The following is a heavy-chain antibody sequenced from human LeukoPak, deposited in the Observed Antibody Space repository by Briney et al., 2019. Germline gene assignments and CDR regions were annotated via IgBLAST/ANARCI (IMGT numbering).Heavy chain of an antibody. Sequence: GESLKISCKGSGYRFTTYWIGWVRQMPGKGLEWMGIIYPGDSDTRYSPSFQGQVTISADKSIRTAYMQWSSLKASDTAMYYCARPRDLGDTAMAVGAVDIWGQGTMVTVSS. CDR2: IYPGDSDT. D-gene: IGHD5-18*01. V-gene: IGHV5-51*01. CDR1: GYRFTTYW. CDR3: ARPRDLGDTAMAVGAVDI. J-gene: IGHJ3*02.